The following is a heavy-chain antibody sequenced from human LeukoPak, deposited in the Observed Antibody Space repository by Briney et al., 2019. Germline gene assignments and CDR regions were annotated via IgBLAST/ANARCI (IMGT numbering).Heavy chain of an antibody. CDR3: TREDANSYFDY. V-gene: IGHV3-30*03. J-gene: IGHJ4*02. D-gene: IGHD1-7*01. Sequence: GGSLRLSCAASGFTFSSYGMHWVRQAPGKGLEWVAVISYDGSNKYYADSVKGRFTISRDNSKNTLYLQMNSLRAEDTAVYYCTREDANSYFDYWGQGTLVTVSS. CDR1: GFTFSSYG. CDR2: ISYDGSNK.